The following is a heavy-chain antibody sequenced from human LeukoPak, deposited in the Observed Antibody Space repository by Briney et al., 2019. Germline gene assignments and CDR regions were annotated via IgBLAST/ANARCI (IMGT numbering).Heavy chain of an antibody. CDR1: GFTFSSYA. D-gene: IGHD3-10*01. CDR2: ISGSGGTT. Sequence: GGSLRLSCAASGFTFSSYAMSWVRQAPGKGLEWVSSISGSGGTTYYADSVKGRFTISRDNSKNTLYLQMNSLRAEDTAVYYCAKDQVVRGVSAFDYWGQGTLVTVSS. CDR3: AKDQVVRGVSAFDY. V-gene: IGHV3-23*01. J-gene: IGHJ4*02.